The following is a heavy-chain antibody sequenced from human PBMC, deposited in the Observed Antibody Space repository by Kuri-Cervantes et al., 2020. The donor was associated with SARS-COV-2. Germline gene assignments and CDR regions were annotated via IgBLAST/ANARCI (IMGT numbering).Heavy chain of an antibody. D-gene: IGHD2-2*01. CDR1: GGSISSYY. Sequence: SETLSLTCTVSGGSISSYYWSWIRQPPGKGLEWIGYIYYSGITDYNPSLKSRVTISVDTSKNQFSLKLSSVTAADTAVYYCARGSVVVVPATYYFDYWGQGTLVTVSS. CDR2: IYYSGIT. CDR3: ARGSVVVVPATYYFDY. V-gene: IGHV4-59*08. J-gene: IGHJ4*02.